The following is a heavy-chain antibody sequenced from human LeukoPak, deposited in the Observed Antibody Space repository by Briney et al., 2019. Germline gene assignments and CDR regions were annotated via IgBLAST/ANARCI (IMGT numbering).Heavy chain of an antibody. V-gene: IGHV3-66*04. D-gene: IGHD3-10*01. CDR1: GFTVSSNY. Sequence: PGGSLRLSCAASGFTVSSNYMSWVRQAPGKGLEWLAFIYVSGTTFYAASVKGRFTISRDNSKNTVYLQMNNLRAEDTALYYCGRHAYGGSPPLSWGQGALVTVSS. CDR2: IYVSGTT. CDR3: GRHAYGGSPPLS. J-gene: IGHJ4*02.